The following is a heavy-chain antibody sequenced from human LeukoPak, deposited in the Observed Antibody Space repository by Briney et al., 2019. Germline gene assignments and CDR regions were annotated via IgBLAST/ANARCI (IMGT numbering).Heavy chain of an antibody. D-gene: IGHD6-19*01. V-gene: IGHV7-4-1*02. Sequence: ASVKVSCKASGYTFTSYGISWVRQAPGQGLEWMGWINTNTGNPTYAQGFTGRFVFSLDTSVSTAYLQISSLKAEDTAVYYCARGVAVAGTWLVYWGQGTLVTVSS. J-gene: IGHJ4*02. CDR2: INTNTGNP. CDR1: GYTFTSYG. CDR3: ARGVAVAGTWLVY.